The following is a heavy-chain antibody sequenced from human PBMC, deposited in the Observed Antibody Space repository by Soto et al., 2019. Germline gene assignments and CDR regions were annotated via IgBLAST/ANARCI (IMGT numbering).Heavy chain of an antibody. Sequence: QITLKESGPPLVKPTQTRTLTCSFSGFSLSTRGVGVGWIRQPPGKALEWLALIFWDDDKGYSPSLRSRLTIPENTSKNQVVLKLTNMEPVDTATYTGANRSRSYAYYFNQWGQGTLVTVSS. J-gene: IGHJ4*02. D-gene: IGHD1-26*01. CDR1: GFSLSTRGVG. V-gene: IGHV2-5*02. CDR2: IFWDDDK. CDR3: ANRSRSYAYYFNQ.